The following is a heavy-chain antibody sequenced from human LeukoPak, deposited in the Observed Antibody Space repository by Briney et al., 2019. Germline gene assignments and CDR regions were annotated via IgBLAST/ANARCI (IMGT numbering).Heavy chain of an antibody. CDR1: GGSISSYY. CDR3: ATTGYSYGYGMDV. Sequence: SETLSLTCTVSGGSISSYYWSWIRQPPGKGLEWIGYIYYSGSTNYNPSLKSRFTISVDTSKNQFSLKLSSVTAADTAVYYCATTGYSYGYGMDVWGQGTTVTVSS. D-gene: IGHD5-18*01. J-gene: IGHJ6*02. V-gene: IGHV4-59*01. CDR2: IYYSGST.